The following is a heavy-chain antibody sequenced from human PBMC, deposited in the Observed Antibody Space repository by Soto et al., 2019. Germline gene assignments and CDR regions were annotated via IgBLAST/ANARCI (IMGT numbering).Heavy chain of an antibody. D-gene: IGHD1-20*01. J-gene: IGHJ5*02. CDR2: ISYDGSNK. CDR3: AKITGAPGFDP. Sequence: GGSLRLSCAASGFTFSSYGMHWVRQAPGKGLEWVAVISYDGSNKYYADSVKGRFTISRGNSKNTLYLQMNSLRAEDTAVYYCAKITGAPGFDPWGQGTLVTVSS. CDR1: GFTFSSYG. V-gene: IGHV3-30*18.